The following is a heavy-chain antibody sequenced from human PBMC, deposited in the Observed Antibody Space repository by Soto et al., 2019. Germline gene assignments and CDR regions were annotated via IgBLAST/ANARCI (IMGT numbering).Heavy chain of an antibody. Sequence: AASVKVSCKASGYTFTGYYMHWARQAPGQGLEWMGWINPNSGGTNYAQKFQGRVTMTRDTSISTAYMELSRLRSDDTAVYYCARLPRRGTNWFDPWGQGTLVTVSS. J-gene: IGHJ5*02. CDR2: INPNSGGT. D-gene: IGHD3-16*01. CDR3: ARLPRRGTNWFDP. CDR1: GYTFTGYY. V-gene: IGHV1-2*02.